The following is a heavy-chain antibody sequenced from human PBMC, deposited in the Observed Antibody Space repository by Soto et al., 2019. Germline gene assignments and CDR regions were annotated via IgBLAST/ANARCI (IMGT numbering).Heavy chain of an antibody. CDR3: AKDLSRGHYGSGD. CDR2: VYPGDSET. D-gene: IGHD3-10*01. CDR1: GYYFSRHW. V-gene: IGHV5-51*01. Sequence: GESLKISCNGSGYYFSRHWIAWVRQKPGKGLEWMGIVYPGDSETRYSPSFQGQVTMSADKSTDTAYLQWSSLRAEDTAVYYCAKDLSRGHYGSGDWGQGTMVTVSS. J-gene: IGHJ3*01.